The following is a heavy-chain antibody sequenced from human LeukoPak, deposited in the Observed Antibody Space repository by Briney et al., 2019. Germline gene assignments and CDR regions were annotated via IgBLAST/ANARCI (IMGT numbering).Heavy chain of an antibody. CDR3: ARRNQQQLGAFDI. D-gene: IGHD6-13*01. CDR2: IYSGGST. J-gene: IGHJ3*02. Sequence: GGSLRLSCVASGFTVSSNYLSWVCQAPGEGLEWVSVIYSGGSTYYADSVKGRFTISRDNSKNTLYLQMNSLRAEDTAVYYCARRNQQQLGAFDIWGQGTMVTVSS. V-gene: IGHV3-53*01. CDR1: GFTVSSNY.